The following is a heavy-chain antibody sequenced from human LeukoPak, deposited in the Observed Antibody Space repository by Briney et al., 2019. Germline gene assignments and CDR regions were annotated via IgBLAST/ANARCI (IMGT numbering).Heavy chain of an antibody. D-gene: IGHD3-22*01. J-gene: IGHJ4*02. CDR2: INPSGGSI. V-gene: IGHV1-46*01. Sequence: ASVKVSCKASGYIFTSYYMYWVRQAPGQGLEWMGIINPSGGSIRYAQKFQGRVTMTRNTSISTAYMELSSLRSEDTAVYYCAVGDYYYDTRFDYWGQGTLVTVSS. CDR1: GYIFTSYY. CDR3: AVGDYYYDTRFDY.